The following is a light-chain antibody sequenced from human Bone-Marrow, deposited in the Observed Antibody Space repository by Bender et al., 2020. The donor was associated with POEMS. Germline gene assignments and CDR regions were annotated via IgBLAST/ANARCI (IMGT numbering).Light chain of an antibody. Sequence: QSVLIQPPSASGTPGQTVTISCSGSDSNIENNYIYWYQHFPGTAPKLLISRNILRPSGVPDRFSGSKSGKSASLTIGGLRPEDAAHYYCGASDDKLRAFIFGGGTNLTVL. CDR2: RNI. CDR3: GASDDKLRAFI. CDR1: DSNIENNY. V-gene: IGLV1-47*01. J-gene: IGLJ2*01.